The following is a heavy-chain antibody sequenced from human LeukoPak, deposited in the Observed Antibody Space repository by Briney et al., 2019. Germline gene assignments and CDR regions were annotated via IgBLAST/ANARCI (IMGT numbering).Heavy chain of an antibody. J-gene: IGHJ4*02. CDR1: GFTVSSNY. V-gene: IGHV3-53*01. CDR2: IYSGGST. D-gene: IGHD6-25*01. CDR3: AKIAAGGPAYYFDY. Sequence: GGSLRLSCAASGFTVSSNYMSWVRQAPGKGLEWVSVIYSGGSTYYADSVKGRFTISRDNSKNTLSLQMTSLRAEDTAMYYCAKIAAGGPAYYFDYWGQGTLVTVSS.